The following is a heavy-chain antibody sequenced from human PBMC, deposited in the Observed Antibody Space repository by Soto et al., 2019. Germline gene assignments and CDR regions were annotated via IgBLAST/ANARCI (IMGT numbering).Heavy chain of an antibody. Sequence: QVQLVESGGGVVQPGRSLRLSCAASGFSFSTYGVHWVRQAPGKGLEWVAVIWDDGTNKYYADSVKGRFTISRDNSKNTLYLQMNSLRAEDTAVYYCVRDLREDGCSSSSCFYFDYWGQGTLVTVSS. V-gene: IGHV3-33*01. J-gene: IGHJ4*02. CDR2: IWDDGTNK. D-gene: IGHD2-2*01. CDR3: VRDLREDGCSSSSCFYFDY. CDR1: GFSFSTYG.